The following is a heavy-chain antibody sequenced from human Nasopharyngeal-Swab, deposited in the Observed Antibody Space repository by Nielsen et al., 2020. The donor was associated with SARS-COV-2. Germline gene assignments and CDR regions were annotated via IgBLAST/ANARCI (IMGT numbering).Heavy chain of an antibody. CDR2: INAGNGNT. CDR3: AFGIAVAGPMGYYGMDV. CDR1: GYTFTSYA. J-gene: IGHJ6*02. D-gene: IGHD6-19*01. Sequence: ASVKVSCKASGYTFTSYAMHWVRQAPGQRLGWMGWINAGNGNTKYSQKFQGRVTITRDTSASTAYMELSSLRSEDTAVYYCAFGIAVAGPMGYYGMDVWGQGTTVTVSS. V-gene: IGHV1-3*01.